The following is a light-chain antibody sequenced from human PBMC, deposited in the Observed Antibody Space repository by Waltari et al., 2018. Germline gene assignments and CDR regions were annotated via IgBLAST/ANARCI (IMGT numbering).Light chain of an antibody. J-gene: IGKJ3*01. V-gene: IGKV3-15*01. CDR1: QGVSSN. Sequence: EIVMTQSPATLSVSPGERAILSCRASQGVSSNLAWYQQKPGQPPRLFIYGASTRATGIPARFSGSGSWTEFTLTINTMQSDDFALYYCQQYNYWPFTFGPGTKVEI. CDR3: QQYNYWPFT. CDR2: GAS.